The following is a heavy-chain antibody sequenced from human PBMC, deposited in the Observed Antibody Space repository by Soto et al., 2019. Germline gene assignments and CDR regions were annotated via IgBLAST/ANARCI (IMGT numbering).Heavy chain of an antibody. CDR1: GYTFTSYG. CDR2: ISAYNGNT. Sequence: ASVKVSCKASGYTFTSYGISWVRQAPGQGLEWMGWISAYNGNTNYAQKLQGRVTMTTDTSTSTAYMELRSLRSDDTAVYYCARASIGLWFGELGIDYWGQETLVTVSS. J-gene: IGHJ4*02. D-gene: IGHD3-10*01. V-gene: IGHV1-18*01. CDR3: ARASIGLWFGELGIDY.